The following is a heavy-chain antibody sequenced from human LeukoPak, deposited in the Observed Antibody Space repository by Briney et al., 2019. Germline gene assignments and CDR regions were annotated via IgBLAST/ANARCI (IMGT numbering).Heavy chain of an antibody. D-gene: IGHD3-9*01. CDR2: ISSSGSTI. V-gene: IGHV3-48*03. CDR3: ARNGYDILTGYYIPFDY. CDR1: GFTFSSYE. Sequence: PGGSLRLSCAASGFTFSSYEMNWVRQAPGKGLEWVSYISSSGSTIYYADSVKGRFTISRDNAKNSLYLQMNSLRAEDTAVYYCARNGYDILTGYYIPFDYWGQGTLVTVSS. J-gene: IGHJ4*02.